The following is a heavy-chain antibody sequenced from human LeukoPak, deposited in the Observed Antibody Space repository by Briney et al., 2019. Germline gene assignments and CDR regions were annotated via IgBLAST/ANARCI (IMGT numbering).Heavy chain of an antibody. CDR1: GGTFSSYA. Sequence: GSSVKVSCKASGGTFSSYAISWVRQAPGQGLEWMGGIIPIFGTANYAQKSQGRVTITTDESTSTAYMELSSLRSEDTAVYYCAREPYYYDSSGYHYFDYWGQGTLVTVSS. CDR2: IIPIFGTA. D-gene: IGHD3-22*01. CDR3: AREPYYYDSSGYHYFDY. V-gene: IGHV1-69*05. J-gene: IGHJ4*02.